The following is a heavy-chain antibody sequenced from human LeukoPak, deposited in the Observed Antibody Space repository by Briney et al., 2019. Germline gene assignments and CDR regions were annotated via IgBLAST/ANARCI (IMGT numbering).Heavy chain of an antibody. CDR3: ARMSHVAGSNT. J-gene: IGHJ5*02. Sequence: PGGSLRLSCAASGFTFSSYGMHWVRQAPGKGLEWVAVIWYDGSNKYYADSVKGRFTISRDNSKNTLYLQMNSLRAEDTAVYYCARMSHVAGSNTWGQGTLVTVSS. CDR2: IWYDGSNK. D-gene: IGHD6-19*01. CDR1: GFTFSSYG. V-gene: IGHV3-33*01.